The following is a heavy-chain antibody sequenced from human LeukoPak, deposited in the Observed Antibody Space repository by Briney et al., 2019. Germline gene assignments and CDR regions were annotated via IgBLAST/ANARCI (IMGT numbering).Heavy chain of an antibody. Sequence: GGSLRLSCAASGFTFSSYAMSWVRQAPGKGLEWVSAISGSGGSTYYADSVKGRFTISRDNSKNTLYLQMNSLRAEDTAVYYCAKDPGYCGSTSCYAWFDPWGQGTLVTVSS. D-gene: IGHD2-2*01. V-gene: IGHV3-23*01. J-gene: IGHJ5*02. CDR2: ISGSGGST. CDR1: GFTFSSYA. CDR3: AKDPGYCGSTSCYAWFDP.